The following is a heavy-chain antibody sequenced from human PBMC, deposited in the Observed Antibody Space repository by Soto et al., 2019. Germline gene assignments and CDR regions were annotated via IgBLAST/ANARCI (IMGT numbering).Heavy chain of an antibody. Sequence: PGGSLRLSCAASGFTFSSYAMHWVRQAPGKGLEYVSAISSNGGSTYYANSVKGRFTISRDNSKNTLYLQMSSLRAEDMAVYYCTKDPTVLWSGRYFLDYWGQGTVVAVSS. D-gene: IGHD3-3*01. CDR3: TKDPTVLWSGRYFLDY. CDR1: GFTFSSYA. V-gene: IGHV3-64*01. J-gene: IGHJ4*02. CDR2: ISSNGGST.